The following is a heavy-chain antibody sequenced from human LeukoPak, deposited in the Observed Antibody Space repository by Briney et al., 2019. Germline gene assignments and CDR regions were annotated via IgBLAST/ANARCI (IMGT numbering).Heavy chain of an antibody. Sequence: GASVKVSCKASGYTFTGYYMHWVRQAPGQGLEWMGWINPNSGGTNYAQKFQGRVTMTRDTSISTAYMELSRLRSDDTAVYYCARDGPYYYGSGSYGWFDPWGQGTLVTVSS. CDR2: INPNSGGT. D-gene: IGHD3-10*01. V-gene: IGHV1-2*02. J-gene: IGHJ5*02. CDR1: GYTFTGYY. CDR3: ARDGPYYYGSGSYGWFDP.